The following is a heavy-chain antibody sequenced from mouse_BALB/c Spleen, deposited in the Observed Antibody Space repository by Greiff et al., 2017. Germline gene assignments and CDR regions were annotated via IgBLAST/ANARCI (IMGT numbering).Heavy chain of an antibody. V-gene: IGHV5-6-5*01. Sequence: EVKLVESGGGLVKPGGSLKLSCAASGFTFSSYAMSWVRQTPEKRLEWVASISSGGSTYYPDSVKGRFTISRDNARNILYLQMSSLRSEDTAMYYCARDYYGSSYVGFDYWGQGTTLTVSS. J-gene: IGHJ2*01. D-gene: IGHD1-1*01. CDR1: GFTFSSYA. CDR2: ISSGGST. CDR3: ARDYYGSSYVGFDY.